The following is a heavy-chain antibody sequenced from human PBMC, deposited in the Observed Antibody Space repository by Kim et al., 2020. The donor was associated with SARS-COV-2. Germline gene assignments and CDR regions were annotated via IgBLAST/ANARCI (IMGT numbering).Heavy chain of an antibody. D-gene: IGHD3-10*01. CDR2: ITSDGSDT. CDR1: GFTFKTYT. CDR3: SRGHYGPDY. Sequence: GSLRLSCAASGFTFKTYTMYWLRQAPGMGLVWVSRITSDGSDTSYADSVKGRFTISRDNANNRLYLQMNSLSAEDTAIYYCSRGHYGPDYWGQGTLVTVSS. J-gene: IGHJ4*02. V-gene: IGHV3-74*01.